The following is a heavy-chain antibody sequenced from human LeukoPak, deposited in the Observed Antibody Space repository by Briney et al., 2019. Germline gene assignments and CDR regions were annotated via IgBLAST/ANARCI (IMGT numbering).Heavy chain of an antibody. J-gene: IGHJ4*02. D-gene: IGHD3-22*01. CDR2: ISGSGGNT. V-gene: IGHV3-23*01. Sequence: GGSLRLSCAASRFTFSSYGMSWVRQAPGKGLEWVSSISGSGGNTYYADSVKGRFTISRDNSKNTLYLQMNSLRDEDTAVYYCAKSSYYDASGYYREYYFDYRGQGTLVTVSS. CDR3: AKSSYYDASGYYREYYFDY. CDR1: RFTFSSYG.